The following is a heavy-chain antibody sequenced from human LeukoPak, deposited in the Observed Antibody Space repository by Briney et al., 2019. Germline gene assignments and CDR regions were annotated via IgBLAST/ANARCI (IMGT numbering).Heavy chain of an antibody. V-gene: IGHV4-34*01. J-gene: IGHJ6*03. CDR2: INHSGST. CDR3: ARRVVGGYYSGFVNYYYYMDV. Sequence: KPSETLSLTCAVYGGPFSGYYWSWIRQPPGKGLEWIGEINHSGSTNYNPSLKSRVTISVDTSMNQFSLKLSSVTAADTAVYYCARRVVGGYYSGFVNYYYYMDVWGKGTTVTVSS. D-gene: IGHD3-3*01. CDR1: GGPFSGYY.